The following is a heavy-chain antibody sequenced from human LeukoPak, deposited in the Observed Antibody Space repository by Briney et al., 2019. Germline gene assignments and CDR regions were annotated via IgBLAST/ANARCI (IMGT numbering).Heavy chain of an antibody. V-gene: IGHV3-21*01. CDR1: GFSFSSYT. Sequence: GGSLRLSRAASGFSFSSYTMNWVRQAPGKGLEWVSSISSSSSYIYYADSVKGRFTISRDNAKNSLYLQMNSLRAEDTAVYYCARNQDIVVVVAAATVVEFDYWGQGTLVTVSS. D-gene: IGHD2-15*01. CDR3: ARNQDIVVVVAAATVVEFDY. J-gene: IGHJ4*02. CDR2: ISSSSSYI.